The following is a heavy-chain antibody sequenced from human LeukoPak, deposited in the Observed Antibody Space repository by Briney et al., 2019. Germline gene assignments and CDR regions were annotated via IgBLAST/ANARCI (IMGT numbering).Heavy chain of an antibody. V-gene: IGHV3-23*01. D-gene: IGHD6-13*01. CDR3: AKATIAAAGKGDPDYYHYYMDV. CDR2: IDASGGTT. Sequence: PGGSLRLSCAASGFTFSSCAMGWVRQAPGKGLEWVSAIDASGGTTYYTDSVKGRFTVFRDNSKNTLYLQMNSLRAEDTAVYYCAKATIAAAGKGDPDYYHYYMDVWGKGTTVTVSS. CDR1: GFTFSSCA. J-gene: IGHJ6*03.